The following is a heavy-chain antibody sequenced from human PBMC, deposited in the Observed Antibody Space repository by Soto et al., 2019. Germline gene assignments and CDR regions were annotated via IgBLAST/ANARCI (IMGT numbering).Heavy chain of an antibody. D-gene: IGHD2-15*01. CDR2: IYYSGST. V-gene: IGHV4-39*01. Sequence: SETLSLTCTVSGCSISSSSYYWCWIRQPPGKGLEWIGSIYYSGSTYYNPSLKSRVTISVDTSKNQFSLKLSSVTAADTAVYYCARHQRGSCSGGSCYPTPFDYWGQGTLVTV. CDR1: GCSISSSSYY. J-gene: IGHJ4*02. CDR3: ARHQRGSCSGGSCYPTPFDY.